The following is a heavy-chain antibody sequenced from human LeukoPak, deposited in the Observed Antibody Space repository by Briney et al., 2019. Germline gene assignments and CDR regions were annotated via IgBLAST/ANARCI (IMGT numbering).Heavy chain of an antibody. CDR1: GGSISSGDYY. D-gene: IGHD3-22*01. Sequence: SETLSLTCTVSGGSISSGDYYWSWIRQPPGKGLEWIGYIYYSGSTYYNPSLKSRVTISVDTSKNQFFLKLSSVTAADTAVYYCAREADYYDSSGYSWGQGTLVTVSS. CDR3: AREADYYDSSGYS. J-gene: IGHJ4*02. CDR2: IYYSGST. V-gene: IGHV4-30-4*01.